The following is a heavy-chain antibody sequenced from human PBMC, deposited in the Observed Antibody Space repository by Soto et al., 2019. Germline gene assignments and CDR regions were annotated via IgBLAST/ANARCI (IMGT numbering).Heavy chain of an antibody. CDR3: AKASREVGATDY. CDR1: GFTFDDYA. V-gene: IGHV3-9*01. D-gene: IGHD1-26*01. CDR2: ISWNSGSI. Sequence: GGSLRLSCAASGFTFDDYAMHWVRQAPGKGLEWVSGISWNSGSIGYADSVKGRFTISRDNAKNSLYLQMNSLRAEDTALYYCAKASREVGATDYWGQGTLVTVSS. J-gene: IGHJ4*02.